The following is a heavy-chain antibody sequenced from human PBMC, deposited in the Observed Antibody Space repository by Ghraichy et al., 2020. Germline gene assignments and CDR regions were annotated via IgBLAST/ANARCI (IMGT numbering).Heavy chain of an antibody. CDR2: ISSSTRYI. D-gene: IGHD6-19*01. V-gene: IGHV3-21*01. Sequence: GGSLRLSCVASGLMFSPNTMNWVRQAPGKGLEWVSSISSSTRYIYYGDSVKGRFTISRDNAQNSLYLQMNSLRAEDTAVYYCSRGGGAGTPVLYHMDVWGLGTTVTVSS. CDR1: GLMFSPNT. J-gene: IGHJ6*02. CDR3: SRGGGAGTPVLYHMDV.